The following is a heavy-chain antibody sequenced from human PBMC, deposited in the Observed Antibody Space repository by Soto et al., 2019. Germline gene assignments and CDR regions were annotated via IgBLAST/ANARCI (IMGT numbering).Heavy chain of an antibody. V-gene: IGHV3-15*07. Sequence: PGGSLRLSCAASGFTFSNAWMNWVRQAPGKGLEWVGRIKSKTDGGTTDYAAPVKGRFTISRDDSKNTLYLQMNSLKTEDTAVYYCTTETHPPLDYDFWSGYLWIYYYYGMDVWGQGTTVTVSS. CDR1: GFTFSNAW. J-gene: IGHJ6*02. CDR2: IKSKTDGGTT. CDR3: TTETHPPLDYDFWSGYLWIYYYYGMDV. D-gene: IGHD3-3*01.